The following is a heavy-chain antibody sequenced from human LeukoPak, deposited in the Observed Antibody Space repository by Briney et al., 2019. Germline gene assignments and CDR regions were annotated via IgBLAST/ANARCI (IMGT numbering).Heavy chain of an antibody. J-gene: IGHJ4*02. V-gene: IGHV4-59*01. CDR1: GGSISSDY. CDR2: IYYSGTT. CDR3: ARGANWGSPDY. Sequence: SETLSLTCTVSGGSISSDYWSWIRQSPGKGLEWIGYIYYSGTTSYNPSLKSRVTISLDTSKNQFSLKLSPVTAVDTAVYYCARGANWGSPDYWGQGTLVTVS. D-gene: IGHD7-27*01.